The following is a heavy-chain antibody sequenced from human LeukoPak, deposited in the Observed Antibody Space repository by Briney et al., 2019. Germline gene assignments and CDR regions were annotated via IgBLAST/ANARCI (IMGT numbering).Heavy chain of an antibody. Sequence: ASVKVSCKASGYTFTSYGISWVRQAPGQGLEWMGWISAYNGNTNYAQKLQGRVTMTTDTSTSTAYMELRSLRSEDTAVYHCARVYPNGYDDAFDIWGQGTMVTVSS. D-gene: IGHD3-3*01. CDR2: ISAYNGNT. CDR3: ARVYPNGYDDAFDI. V-gene: IGHV1-18*01. J-gene: IGHJ3*02. CDR1: GYTFTSYG.